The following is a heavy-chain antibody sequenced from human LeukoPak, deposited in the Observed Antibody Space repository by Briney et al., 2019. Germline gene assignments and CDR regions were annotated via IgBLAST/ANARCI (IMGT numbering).Heavy chain of an antibody. CDR3: ARIMVGASGQFDAFDI. J-gene: IGHJ3*02. CDR2: IYRSGST. D-gene: IGHD3-10*01. Sequence: SETLSLTCTVSGGSIGRSYWSWIRQSAGKGLEWIGRIYRSGSTNYNPSLKSRVTMSVDTSRNQFSLEVDSVTAADTAVYYCARIMVGASGQFDAFDIWGQGTMVAVSS. CDR1: GGSIGRSY. V-gene: IGHV4-4*07.